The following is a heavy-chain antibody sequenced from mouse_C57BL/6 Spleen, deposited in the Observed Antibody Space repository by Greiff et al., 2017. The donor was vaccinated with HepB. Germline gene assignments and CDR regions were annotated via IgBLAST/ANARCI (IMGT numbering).Heavy chain of an antibody. Sequence: DVMLVESGGGLVKPGGSLKLSCAASGFTFSDYGMHWVRQAPEKGLEWVAYISSGSSTIYYADTVKGRFTISRDNAKNTLFLQMTSLRSEDAAMYYCLYGSSPYAMDDWGQGTSVTVAS. CDR2: ISSGSSTI. CDR3: LYGSSPYAMDD. J-gene: IGHJ4*01. D-gene: IGHD1-1*01. CDR1: GFTFSDYG. V-gene: IGHV5-17*01.